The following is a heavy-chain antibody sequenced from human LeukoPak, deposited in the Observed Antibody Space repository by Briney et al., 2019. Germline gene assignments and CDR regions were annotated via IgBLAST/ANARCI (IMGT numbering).Heavy chain of an antibody. Sequence: KPSETLSLTCTVSGGSISSSTYYWGWIRQPPGKGLEWIGSIYYSGSTYYNPSLKSRVTISVDTSKNQFSLKLSSVTAADTAVYYCARETIGNYYDFDYWGQGTLVTVSS. V-gene: IGHV4-39*07. D-gene: IGHD4-11*01. J-gene: IGHJ4*02. CDR3: ARETIGNYYDFDY. CDR2: IYYSGST. CDR1: GGSISSSTYY.